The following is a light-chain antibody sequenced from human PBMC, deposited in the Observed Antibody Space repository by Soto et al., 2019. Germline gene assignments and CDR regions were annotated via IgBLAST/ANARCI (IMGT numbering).Light chain of an antibody. J-gene: IGKJ2*01. CDR2: GAS. Sequence: EVVLTQSPGTLSLAPGERATLSCRASQSVSTRNLAWYQQKPGQAPRLLMYGASSRATGIPDRFSGSGSGTDFTLTISRLEPEDFAVYYCHQFGTSPPAFTFGQGTKLEI. V-gene: IGKV3-20*01. CDR1: QSVSTRN. CDR3: HQFGTSPPAFT.